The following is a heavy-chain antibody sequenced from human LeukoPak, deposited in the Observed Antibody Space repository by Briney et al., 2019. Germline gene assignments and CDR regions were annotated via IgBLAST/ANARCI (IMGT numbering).Heavy chain of an antibody. CDR1: GGSISSFY. Sequence: SETLSLTCTVSGGSISSFYWSWIRQPPGKALEWIGYIYYSGSTNKNPSLKSRVTISVDTSKKQFSLKLSSVSAADTAVYYCARWSRSDDTFEIWGQGTMVTVSS. CDR3: ARWSRSDDTFEI. CDR2: IYYSGST. J-gene: IGHJ3*02. V-gene: IGHV4-59*01.